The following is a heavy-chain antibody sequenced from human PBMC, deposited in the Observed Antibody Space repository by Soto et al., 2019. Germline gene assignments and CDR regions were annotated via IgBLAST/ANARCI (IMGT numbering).Heavy chain of an antibody. V-gene: IGHV3-30-3*01. CDR1: GFTFSSYA. Sequence: QVQLVESGGGVVQPGRSLRLSCAASGFTFSSYAMHWVRQAPGKGLEWVAVISYDGSNKYYADSVKGRFTISRDNSKNTLYLQMNSLRAEDTAVYYCAREVVEIGWCDPWGQGTLVTVSS. D-gene: IGHD2-21*01. CDR2: ISYDGSNK. CDR3: AREVVEIGWCDP. J-gene: IGHJ5*02.